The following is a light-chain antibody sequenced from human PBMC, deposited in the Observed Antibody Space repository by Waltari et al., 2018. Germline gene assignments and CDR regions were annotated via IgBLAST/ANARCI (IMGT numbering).Light chain of an antibody. CDR1: QSITHW. V-gene: IGKV1-5*03. Sequence: DIQMTQSPSTLPASVGDRITVTCRTSQSITHWLAWYQQKPGKAPKLLIYQAFRLASGVPSRFSGSGSGTEFTLTISSLQTDDCGTYYCQQYDVYPYTFGQGTKVEI. CDR3: QQYDVYPYT. CDR2: QAF. J-gene: IGKJ2*01.